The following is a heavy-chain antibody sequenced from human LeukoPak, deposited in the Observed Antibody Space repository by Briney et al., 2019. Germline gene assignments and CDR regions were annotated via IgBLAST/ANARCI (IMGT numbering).Heavy chain of an antibody. D-gene: IGHD3-16*01. V-gene: IGHV3-23*01. CDR1: GFTFSSYV. J-gene: IGHJ4*02. Sequence: GGSLKLSRTASGFTFSSYVITWVRQAPGKGLEWVSGISGSGDTYYADSVKGRFTISRDNSRNRLYLQMNSLRAEGTAVYYCAKDKDLSLGDDRQYSCQRTLATVSS. CDR2: ISGSGDT. CDR3: AKDKDLSLGDDRQY.